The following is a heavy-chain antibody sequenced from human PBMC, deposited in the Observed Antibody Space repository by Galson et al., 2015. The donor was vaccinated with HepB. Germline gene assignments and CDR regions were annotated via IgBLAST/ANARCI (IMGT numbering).Heavy chain of an antibody. V-gene: IGHV3-21*01. J-gene: IGHJ5*02. CDR1: GFTFSSYS. Sequence: SLRLSCAASGFTFSSYSMNWVRQAPGKGLEWVSSISSSSYIYYADSVKGRFTISRDNAKNSLYLQMNSLRAEDTAVYYCARESSGSYYAPNWFDPWGQGTLVTVSS. CDR2: ISSSSYI. CDR3: ARESSGSYYAPNWFDP. D-gene: IGHD1-26*01.